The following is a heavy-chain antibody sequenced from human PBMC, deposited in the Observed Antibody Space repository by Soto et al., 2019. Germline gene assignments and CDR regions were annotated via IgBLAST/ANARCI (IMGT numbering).Heavy chain of an antibody. D-gene: IGHD3-10*01. CDR1: GFTFSSYA. CDR2: ISGSGGST. Sequence: EVQLLESGGGLVQPGGSLRLSCAASGFTFSSYAMSWVRQAPGKGLELVSAISGSGGSTYYADSVKGRFTISSDNPKNTLYLQMNSRRAEDTAVYYCAKDPGGVRGYRLDPWVQGTQITVSS. V-gene: IGHV3-23*01. J-gene: IGHJ5*01. CDR3: AKDPGGVRGYRLDP.